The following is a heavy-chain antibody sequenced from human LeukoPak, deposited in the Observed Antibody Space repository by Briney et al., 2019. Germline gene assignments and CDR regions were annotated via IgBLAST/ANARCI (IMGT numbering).Heavy chain of an antibody. V-gene: IGHV1-8*01. D-gene: IGHD6-13*01. CDR2: MNPNSGNT. J-gene: IGHJ4*02. CDR3: ARSLAAAGFGFDY. Sequence: GAPVKVSCKASGCTFTSYDINWVRQATGQGLEWMGWMNPNSGNTGYAQKFQGRVTMTRNTPISTAYMELSSLRSEDTAVYYCARSLAAAGFGFDYWGQGTLVTVSS. CDR1: GCTFTSYD.